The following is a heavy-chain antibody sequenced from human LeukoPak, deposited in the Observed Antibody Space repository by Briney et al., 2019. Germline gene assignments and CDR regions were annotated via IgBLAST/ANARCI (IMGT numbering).Heavy chain of an antibody. V-gene: IGHV4-59*08. D-gene: IGHD3-10*01. J-gene: IGHJ5*02. CDR3: ARLARGWFDP. CDR2: IYYSGST. CDR1: GGSISSYY. Sequence: SETLSLTYTVSGGSISSYYWSWIRQPPGKGLEWIGYIYYSGSTNYNPSLKSRVTISVDTSKNQFSLKLSSVTAADTAVYYCARLARGWFDPWGQGTLVTVSS.